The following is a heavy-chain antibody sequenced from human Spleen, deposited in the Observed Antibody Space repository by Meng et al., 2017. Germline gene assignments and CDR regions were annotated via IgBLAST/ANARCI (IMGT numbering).Heavy chain of an antibody. CDR3: ARGPTTMAHDFDY. Sequence: QEQLQQRGVGLLKPSETLSLTCVVSGGSFSDYYWSWIRQPPGKGLEWIGEINHSGSTNYNPSLESRATISVDTSQNNLSLKLSSVTAADSAVYYCARGPTTMAHDFDYWGQGTLVTVSS. CDR1: GGSFSDYY. D-gene: IGHD4-11*01. V-gene: IGHV4-34*01. J-gene: IGHJ4*02. CDR2: INHSGST.